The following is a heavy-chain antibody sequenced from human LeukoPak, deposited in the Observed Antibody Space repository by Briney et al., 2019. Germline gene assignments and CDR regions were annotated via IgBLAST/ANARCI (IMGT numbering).Heavy chain of an antibody. CDR1: GGSISSYY. V-gene: IGHV4-59*01. J-gene: IGHJ4*02. CDR2: IYYSGST. Sequence: SETLSLTCTVSGGSISSYYWSWIRQPPGKGLEWIGYIYYSGSTNHNPSLKSRVTISVDTSKNQFSLKLSSVTAADTAVYYCARGTVVTLLDYWGQGTLVTVSS. CDR3: ARGTVVTLLDY. D-gene: IGHD4-23*01.